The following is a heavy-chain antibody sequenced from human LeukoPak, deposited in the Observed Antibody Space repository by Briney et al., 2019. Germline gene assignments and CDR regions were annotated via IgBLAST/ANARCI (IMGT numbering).Heavy chain of an antibody. J-gene: IGHJ4*02. CDR1: GYTFTGYY. V-gene: IGHV1-2*06. Sequence: ASVKVSCKASGYTFTGYYMHWVRQAPGQGLEWMGRIIPNSGGTKYAQKFQGRVTMTRDTSITTAYMELSRLRSDDTAVYYCARDRAYDREFDSWGQGTLVTVSS. CDR2: IIPNSGGT. CDR3: ARDRAYDREFDS. D-gene: IGHD3-3*01.